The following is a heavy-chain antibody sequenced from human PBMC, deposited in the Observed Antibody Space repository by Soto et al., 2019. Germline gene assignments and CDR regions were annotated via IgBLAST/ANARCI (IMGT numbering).Heavy chain of an antibody. J-gene: IGHJ6*02. Sequence: SVKVSCKASGGTFSSYAISWVRQAPGQGLEWMGGIIPIFGTANYAQKFQGRITITADKSTSTAYMELSSLRSEDTAVYYCARLVYGDYEGGMDVWGQGTTVTVSS. D-gene: IGHD4-17*01. V-gene: IGHV1-69*06. CDR1: GGTFSSYA. CDR2: IIPIFGTA. CDR3: ARLVYGDYEGGMDV.